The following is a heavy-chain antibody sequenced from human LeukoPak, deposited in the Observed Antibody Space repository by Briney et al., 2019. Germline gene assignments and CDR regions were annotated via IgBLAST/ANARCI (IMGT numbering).Heavy chain of an antibody. CDR2: ISYDGSNK. Sequence: PGRSLRLSCAASGFTFSRYGMHWVRQAPGKGLEWVAVISYDGSNKYYADSVKGRFTISRDNSKNTLYLQMNSLRAEDTAVYYCAKQPHYGRLIDYWGQGTLVTVSS. CDR1: GFTFSRYG. V-gene: IGHV3-30*18. D-gene: IGHD3-10*01. J-gene: IGHJ4*02. CDR3: AKQPHYGRLIDY.